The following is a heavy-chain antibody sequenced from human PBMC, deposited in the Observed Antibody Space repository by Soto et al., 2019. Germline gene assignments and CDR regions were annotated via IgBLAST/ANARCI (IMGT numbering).Heavy chain of an antibody. V-gene: IGHV4-59*01. Sequence: QVQLQESGPGLVKPSETLSLTCTVSGGSISSYYWSWIRQPPGKGLEWIGYIYYSGSTNYNPSLKSRVTISVDTSKSQFSLKLSSVTAADTAVYYCARDRAYYESSGLYFDYWGQGTLVTVSS. D-gene: IGHD3-22*01. CDR3: ARDRAYYESSGLYFDY. CDR2: IYYSGST. J-gene: IGHJ4*02. CDR1: GGSISSYY.